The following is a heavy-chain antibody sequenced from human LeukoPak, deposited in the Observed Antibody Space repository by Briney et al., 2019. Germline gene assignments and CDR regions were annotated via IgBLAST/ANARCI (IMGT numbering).Heavy chain of an antibody. J-gene: IGHJ3*02. D-gene: IGHD3-22*01. CDR1: GFTFSSYA. Sequence: GGSLRLSCAASGFTFSSYAMSWVRQAPGKGLEWVSAISGSGGSTSYADSVKGRFTISRDNSKNTLYLQVNSLRAEDTAVYYCAKGLSPSPGDYYDSSGYYPIIDAFDIWGQGTMVTVSS. V-gene: IGHV3-23*01. CDR3: AKGLSPSPGDYYDSSGYYPIIDAFDI. CDR2: ISGSGGST.